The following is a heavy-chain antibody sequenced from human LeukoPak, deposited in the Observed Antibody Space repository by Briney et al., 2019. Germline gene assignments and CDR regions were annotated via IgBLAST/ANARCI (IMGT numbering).Heavy chain of an antibody. CDR2: ISSSSGST. V-gene: IGHV3-23*01. CDR3: ARDRAPPTSWYFDV. D-gene: IGHD3-10*01. J-gene: IGHJ2*01. CDR1: GFTFRNYA. Sequence: PGGSLRLSCAASGFTFRNYAMSWVRQGPGKGLEWVSGISSSSGSTYYADSVKGRFTISRDNSKNTLYLQMNSLRADDTAVYYCARDRAPPTSWYFDVWGRGTLVAVSS.